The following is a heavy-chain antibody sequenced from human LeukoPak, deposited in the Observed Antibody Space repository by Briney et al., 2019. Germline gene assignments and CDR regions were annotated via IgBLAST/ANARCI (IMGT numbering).Heavy chain of an antibody. CDR1: GDSVSIYY. CDR2: ISYSGST. D-gene: IGHD4-17*01. J-gene: IGHJ4*02. V-gene: IGHV4-59*08. CDR3: ARGLGLTAVTEYYFDY. Sequence: SETLSLTCTVSGDSVSIYYWSWIRQPPGKGLEGIRYISYSGSTDYNPSLKSRVTISVDTSKNQFSLKLSSVTAADTAVYYCARGLGLTAVTEYYFDYWGQGTLVTVSS.